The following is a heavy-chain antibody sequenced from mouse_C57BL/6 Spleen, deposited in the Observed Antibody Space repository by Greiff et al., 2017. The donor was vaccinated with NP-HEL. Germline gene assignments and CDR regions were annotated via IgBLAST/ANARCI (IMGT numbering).Heavy chain of an antibody. D-gene: IGHD2-3*01. Sequence: EVQLVESGPGLVKPSQSLSLTCSVTGYSITSGYYWNWIRQFPGNKLEWMGYISYDGSNNYNPSLKNRISITRDTSKNQFFLKLNSVTTEDTATYYCARDEWVTTSWFAYWGQGTLVTVSA. CDR1: GYSITSGYY. CDR3: ARDEWVTTSWFAY. J-gene: IGHJ3*01. CDR2: ISYDGSN. V-gene: IGHV3-6*01.